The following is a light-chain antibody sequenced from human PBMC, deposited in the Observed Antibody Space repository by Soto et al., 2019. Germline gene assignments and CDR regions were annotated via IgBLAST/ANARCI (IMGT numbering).Light chain of an antibody. Sequence: DTGLTQSPGTLSLSPGERATLSCRASQSVSSSYLVWHQQKPGQAPRLLIYAASRRATGIPDRFSGSGSGTDFTLTISRLEPEDFAVYYCQQFSSYPLTFGGGTKVDIK. CDR1: QSVSSSY. J-gene: IGKJ4*01. CDR2: AAS. V-gene: IGKV3-20*01. CDR3: QQFSSYPLT.